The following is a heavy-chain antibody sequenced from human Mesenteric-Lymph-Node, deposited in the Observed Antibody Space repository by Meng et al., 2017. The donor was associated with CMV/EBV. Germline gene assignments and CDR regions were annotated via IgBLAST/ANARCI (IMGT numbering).Heavy chain of an antibody. Sequence: SETLSLTCTVSGYSISSGYYWGWIRQPPGKGLEWIGSIYHSGSTYYNPSLKSRVTISVDTSKNQFSLKLSSVTAADTAVYYCARGYGLIYYYYGMDVWGQGTTVTVSS. J-gene: IGHJ6*02. D-gene: IGHD5-18*01. V-gene: IGHV4-38-2*02. CDR2: IYHSGST. CDR1: GYSISSGYY. CDR3: ARGYGLIYYYYGMDV.